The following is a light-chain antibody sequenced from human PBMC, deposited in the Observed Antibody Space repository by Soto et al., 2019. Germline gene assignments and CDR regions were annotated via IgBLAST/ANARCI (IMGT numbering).Light chain of an antibody. CDR2: DVS. CDR3: SSYTRSSTEV. J-gene: IGLJ1*01. V-gene: IGLV2-14*01. Sequence: QSALTQPASVSGSPGQPITISCTGTSSDVGGYDYVSWYQQHPGKAPKLMIYDVSSRPSGVSNRFSASKSGNTASLTISGLQAEDDADYYCSSYTRSSTEVFGTGTKVTVL. CDR1: SSDVGGYDY.